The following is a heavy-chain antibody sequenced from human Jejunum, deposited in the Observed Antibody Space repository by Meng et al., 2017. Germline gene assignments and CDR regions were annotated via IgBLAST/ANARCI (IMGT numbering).Heavy chain of an antibody. V-gene: IGHV4-4*02. Sequence: SGRVLVKPCGTLSSTRAVSGDSISSSYWGSWVRQSPGKGLEWIGEIYHSGTTNYNPSLKSRVTLSVDKSKNQFSLNLSSVTAADTAAYFCARDFEALNGVWGQGTLVTVSS. CDR2: IYHSGTT. CDR1: GDSISSSYW. J-gene: IGHJ1*01. D-gene: IGHD2-8*01. CDR3: ARDFEALNGV.